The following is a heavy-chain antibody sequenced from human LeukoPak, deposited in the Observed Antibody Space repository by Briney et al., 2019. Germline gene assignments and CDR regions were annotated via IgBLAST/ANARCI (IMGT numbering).Heavy chain of an antibody. CDR3: ARDGGWLTSFDY. J-gene: IGHJ4*02. D-gene: IGHD2-15*01. V-gene: IGHV4-4*07. Sequence: SETLSLTCTVSGGSISSYYWSWIRQPAGKGLEWIRRIYTSWSTNYNPSLKSRVTMSVDTSKNQFSLKLSSVTAADTAVYYCARDGGWLTSFDYWGQGTLVTVSS. CDR2: IYTSWST. CDR1: GGSISSYY.